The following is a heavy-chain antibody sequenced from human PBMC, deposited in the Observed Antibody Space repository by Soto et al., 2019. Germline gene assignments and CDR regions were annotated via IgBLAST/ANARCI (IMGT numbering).Heavy chain of an antibody. CDR1: GGSISSSSYY. Sequence: SETLSLTCTVSGGSISSSSYYWGWIRQPPGKGLEWIGSIYYSGSTYYNPSLKSRVTISVDTSKNQFSLKLSSVTAADTAVYYCAREPREPPIAVAGTLNWFDPWGQGTLVTVSS. D-gene: IGHD6-19*01. CDR3: AREPREPPIAVAGTLNWFDP. CDR2: IYYSGST. V-gene: IGHV4-39*07. J-gene: IGHJ5*02.